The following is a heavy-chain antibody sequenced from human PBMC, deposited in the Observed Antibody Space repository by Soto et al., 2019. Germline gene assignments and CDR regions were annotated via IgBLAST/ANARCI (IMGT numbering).Heavy chain of an antibody. CDR1: GVSISSAGYY. D-gene: IGHD3-10*01. CDR2: TFYSAST. CDR3: ASPSMLRGVIAFDQ. Sequence: QVRLQESGPGLVRPSETLSLTCTASGVSISSAGYYWSWIRHRPGKGLEWIGTTFYSASTYYNPSLKSATSISVDTSKNQFSLNLSSVTAADPAVYYCASPSMLRGVIAFDQWGPGIQVTVSS. V-gene: IGHV4-31*01. J-gene: IGHJ4*02.